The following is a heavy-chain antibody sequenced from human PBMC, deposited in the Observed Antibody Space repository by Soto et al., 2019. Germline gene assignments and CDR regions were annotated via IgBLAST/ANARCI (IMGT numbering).Heavy chain of an antibody. D-gene: IGHD3-3*01. V-gene: IGHV5-51*01. J-gene: IGHJ5*02. CDR3: ARQQKGCFWSGKRSNWIDP. CDR2: IYPGDSDT. CDR1: GYSFTSYW. Sequence: PGESLKISCKGSGYSFTSYWIGWVRQMPGKGLEWMGIIYPGDSDTRYSPSFQGQVTISADKSISTAYLQWSSLKASDTAMYYCARQQKGCFWSGKRSNWIDPWGQGTLVTVSS.